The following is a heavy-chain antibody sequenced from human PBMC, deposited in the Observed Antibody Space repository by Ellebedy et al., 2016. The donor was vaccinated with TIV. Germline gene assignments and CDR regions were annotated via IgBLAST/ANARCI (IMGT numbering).Heavy chain of an antibody. CDR1: GHPFTTYG. V-gene: IGHV1-3*04. J-gene: IGHJ6*02. CDR2: INTGNDNT. Sequence: ASVKVSCXASGHPFTTYGIHWVRQAPGQSLEWMGWINTGNDNTKYSQKLQGRVTITRDYMELSGLMSEDTAVYYCATREWQDPMDVWGQGTTVTVSS. D-gene: IGHD3-3*01. CDR3: ATREWQDPMDV.